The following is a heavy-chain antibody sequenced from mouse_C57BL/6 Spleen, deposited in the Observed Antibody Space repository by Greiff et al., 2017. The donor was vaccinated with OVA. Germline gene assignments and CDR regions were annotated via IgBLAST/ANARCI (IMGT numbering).Heavy chain of an antibody. D-gene: IGHD1-1*02. CDR1: GFTFSDYG. CDR2: ISSGSSTI. V-gene: IGHV5-17*01. CDR3: ARYGGDY. J-gene: IGHJ2*01. Sequence: DVKLVESGGGLVKPGGSLKLSCAASGFTFSDYGMHWVRQAPEKGLEWVVYISSGSSTIYYADTVKGRFTISRDNAKNTLFLQMTSLRAEDTAMYYCARYGGDYWGQGTTLTVSS.